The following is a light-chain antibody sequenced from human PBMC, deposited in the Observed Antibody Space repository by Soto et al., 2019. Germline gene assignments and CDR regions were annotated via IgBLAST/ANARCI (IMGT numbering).Light chain of an antibody. J-gene: IGKJ5*01. Sequence: EIVLTQSPGTLSFSPGERATLSCRASHSVSSSYLAWYQQKPGQAPRLLIYGASSRATGIPDRFSGSGSGTDFTLTISRLEPEDFAVYYCHQYGSSPPITFGQGTRLEI. CDR2: GAS. V-gene: IGKV3-20*01. CDR1: HSVSSSY. CDR3: HQYGSSPPIT.